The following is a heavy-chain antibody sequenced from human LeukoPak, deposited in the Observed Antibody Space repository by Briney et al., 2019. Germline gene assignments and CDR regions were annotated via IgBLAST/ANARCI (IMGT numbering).Heavy chain of an antibody. D-gene: IGHD5-12*01. Sequence: PSETLSLICSVSGASISRHYWSWIRQPPGKGLEWIGHIYYTGSTTYNPSLRSRVTMSVDTSKNQFSLKLSSVTAADTAAYYCARDGIVANGFDIWGQGTMVTVSS. CDR1: GASISRHY. CDR2: IYYTGST. J-gene: IGHJ3*02. V-gene: IGHV4-59*11. CDR3: ARDGIVANGFDI.